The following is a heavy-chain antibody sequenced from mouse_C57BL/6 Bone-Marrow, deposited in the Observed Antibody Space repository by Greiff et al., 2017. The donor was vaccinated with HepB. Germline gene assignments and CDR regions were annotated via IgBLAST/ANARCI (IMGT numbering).Heavy chain of an antibody. CDR2: IDPNSGGT. J-gene: IGHJ1*03. D-gene: IGHD1-1*02. Sequence: QVQLKQPGAELVKPGASVKLSCKASGYTFTSYWMHWVKQRPGRGLEWIGRIDPNSGGTKYNEKFKSKATLTVDKPSSPAYVQLSSLTSEDSAVYYCARWVGRYFDVWGTGTTVTVSS. CDR1: GYTFTSYW. V-gene: IGHV1-72*01. CDR3: ARWVGRYFDV.